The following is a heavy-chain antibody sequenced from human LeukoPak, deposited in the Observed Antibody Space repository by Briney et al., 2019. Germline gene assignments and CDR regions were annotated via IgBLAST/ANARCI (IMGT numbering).Heavy chain of an antibody. Sequence: SQTLSLTCTVSGGSISSGGYYWSWIRQHPGKGLEWIGRIYTSGSTNYNPSLKSRVTMSVDTSKNQFSLKLSSVTAADTAVYYCARSSLHPAYYYYMDVWGKGTTVTVSS. J-gene: IGHJ6*03. V-gene: IGHV4-61*02. CDR2: IYTSGST. CDR3: ARSSLHPAYYYYMDV. CDR1: GGSISSGGYY.